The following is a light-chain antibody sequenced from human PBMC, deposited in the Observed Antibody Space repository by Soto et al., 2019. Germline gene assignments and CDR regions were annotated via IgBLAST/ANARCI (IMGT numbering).Light chain of an antibody. J-gene: IGLJ2*01. Sequence: QPVLTQSPSASASLGASVKLTCTLSSGHSSYAIAWHQQQPEKGPRYLMKLNSDGSLNKGDGIPDRFSASSSGAERYLTISSLQSEDEADYYCQTGGTGAVVFGGGTKLTVL. CDR1: SGHSSYA. CDR3: QTGGTGAVV. V-gene: IGLV4-69*01. CDR2: LNSDGSL.